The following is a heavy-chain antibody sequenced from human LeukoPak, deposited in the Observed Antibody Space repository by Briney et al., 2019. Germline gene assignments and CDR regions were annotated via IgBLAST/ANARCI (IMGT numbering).Heavy chain of an antibody. CDR1: GGSLSGYY. Sequence: SETLSLTCAVYGGSLSGYYWSWIRQPPGKGLEWLGEINHSGSTNYNPSLKSRVTISVDTSKNQFSLKLSSVTAADTAVYYCARAYSSSSAGLRYYGMDVWGQGTTVTVSS. D-gene: IGHD6-6*01. CDR2: INHSGST. CDR3: ARAYSSSSAGLRYYGMDV. V-gene: IGHV4-34*01. J-gene: IGHJ6*02.